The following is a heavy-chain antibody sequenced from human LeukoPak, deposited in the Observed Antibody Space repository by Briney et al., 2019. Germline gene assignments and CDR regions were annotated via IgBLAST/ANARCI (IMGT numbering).Heavy chain of an antibody. CDR3: ARELRAGIGATDY. Sequence: ASVKLSCKPSGYTFSNYHVHWVRPAPGQGLEWVGKMGPRDDGATYAQKFQGRVTMTRDTSTSTLYMDLSRLRPEDTAVYYCARELRAGIGATDYWGQGALVTVSS. J-gene: IGHJ4*02. CDR1: GYTFSNYH. D-gene: IGHD1-26*01. V-gene: IGHV1-46*01. CDR2: MGPRDDGA.